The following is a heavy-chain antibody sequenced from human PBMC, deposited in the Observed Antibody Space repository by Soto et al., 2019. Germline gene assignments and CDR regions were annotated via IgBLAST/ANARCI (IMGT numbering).Heavy chain of an antibody. CDR3: ARHYYGSGKDMDV. J-gene: IGHJ6*03. CDR1: GGSISSSSYY. CDR2: IYYSGST. Sequence: QLQLQESGPGLVKPSETLSLTCTVSGGSISSSSYYWGWIRQPPGKGLEWIGSIYYSGSTYYNPSLKSRVTISVDTSKNQFSRELSSVTAADTAVYYCARHYYGSGKDMDVWGKGTTVTVSS. V-gene: IGHV4-39*01. D-gene: IGHD3-10*01.